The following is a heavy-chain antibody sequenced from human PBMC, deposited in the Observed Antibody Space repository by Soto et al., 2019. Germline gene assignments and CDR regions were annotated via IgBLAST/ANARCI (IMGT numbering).Heavy chain of an antibody. J-gene: IGHJ6*02. D-gene: IGHD3-10*01. CDR2: ISGYNGDT. CDR3: AREGIRPYYYYGMDV. V-gene: IGHV1-18*01. CDR1: GYTFTNYG. Sequence: QVQLVQSGAEVKKPGASVKVSCKASGYTFTNYGISWVRQAPGQGLEWMGWISGYNGDTDYAQKVQGRVTMTTHTSTSTVYMELRSLSSDDTAVYYCAREGIRPYYYYGMDVWGQGTKVTVSS.